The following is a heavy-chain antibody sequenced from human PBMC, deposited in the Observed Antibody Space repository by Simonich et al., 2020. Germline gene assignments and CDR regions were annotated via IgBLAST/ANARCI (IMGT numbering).Heavy chain of an antibody. CDR3: ARSHIAAAGTGYFQH. Sequence: QVQLVQSGAEVKKPGASVKVSCKAAGYTVTVYYMHWVRQDPGQGLEVSGWINPNSGGTNYAQKFQGRVTMTRDTSISTAYMELSRLRSDDTAVYYCARSHIAAAGTGYFQHGGQGTLVTVSS. J-gene: IGHJ1*01. V-gene: IGHV1-2*02. CDR2: INPNSGGT. CDR1: GYTVTVYY. D-gene: IGHD6-13*01.